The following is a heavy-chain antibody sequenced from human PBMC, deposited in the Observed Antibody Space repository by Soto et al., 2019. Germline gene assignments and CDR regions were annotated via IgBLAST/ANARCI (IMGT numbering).Heavy chain of an antibody. Sequence: EVQLVESGGGLVQPGGSLRLSCEASGFTFRNYDMHWVRQGTGKGLEWVSGISAAGDPDYADSVEGRFTISRENAQNSFFLQMNSLRVGDPAVYYCARTDRDFYGLEVWGKGTTVIVSS. CDR2: ISAAGDP. J-gene: IGHJ6*04. CDR3: ARTDRDFYGLEV. CDR1: GFTFRNYD. V-gene: IGHV3-13*05.